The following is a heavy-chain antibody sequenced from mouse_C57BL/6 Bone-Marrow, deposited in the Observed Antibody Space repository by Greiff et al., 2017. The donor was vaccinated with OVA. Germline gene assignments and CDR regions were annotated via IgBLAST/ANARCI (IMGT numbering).Heavy chain of an antibody. D-gene: IGHD2-13*01. CDR2: IYPRDGST. Sequence: VQLQQSGPELVKPGASVKLSCKASGYTFTSYDINWVKQRPGQGLEWIGWIYPRDGSTTYNEKFKGKATLTVDTSSSAAYMELHGLTSEDSAVYFCERDVTGYFDYWGQGTTLTVSS. V-gene: IGHV1-85*01. J-gene: IGHJ2*01. CDR1: GYTFTSYD. CDR3: ERDVTGYFDY.